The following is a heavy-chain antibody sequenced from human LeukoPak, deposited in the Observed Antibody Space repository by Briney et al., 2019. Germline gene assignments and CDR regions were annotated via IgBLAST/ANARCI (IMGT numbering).Heavy chain of an antibody. CDR3: AAGRDDFWSGYSLTSDAWFGP. Sequence: SETLSLTCTVSGGSISSYCWSWIRQPPGKGLEWIGYIYYSGSTNYNPSLKSRVTISVDTSKNQFSLKLSSVTAADTAVYYCAAGRDDFWSGYSLTSDAWFGPWGQGTLVTVSS. D-gene: IGHD3-3*01. V-gene: IGHV4-59*01. CDR2: IYYSGST. J-gene: IGHJ5*02. CDR1: GGSISSYC.